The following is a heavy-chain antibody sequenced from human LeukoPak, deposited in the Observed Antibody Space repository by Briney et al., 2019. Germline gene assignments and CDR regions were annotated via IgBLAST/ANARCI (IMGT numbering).Heavy chain of an antibody. CDR3: ARGSGVAIDAFDI. D-gene: IGHD3-10*01. V-gene: IGHV1-18*01. Sequence: ASGKVSCKASGYSFSSYGISWVRQAPGQGVEGMGWISAYSRNTNYAHKLQGRVTMTTDTSTSTAYMELRSLRSDDTAVYYCARGSGVAIDAFDIWGQGTMVTVSS. CDR2: ISAYSRNT. J-gene: IGHJ3*02. CDR1: GYSFSSYG.